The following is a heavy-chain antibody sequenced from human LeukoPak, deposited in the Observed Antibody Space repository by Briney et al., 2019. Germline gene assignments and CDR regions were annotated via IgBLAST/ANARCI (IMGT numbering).Heavy chain of an antibody. V-gene: IGHV4-4*07. CDR2: FYTCGST. J-gene: IGHJ6*02. D-gene: IGHD3-22*01. CDR1: GGSIRIYY. Sequence: SETLSLTCIVSGGSIRIYYWSWIRHPAGKGRAWIGRFYTCGSTNYNTLLKGRVTMPVDTSKNQFSLKLSSVTTADTAVYYCARDLTYYYDSSGYSATGYYYYGMDVWGQGTTVTVSS. CDR3: ARDLTYYYDSSGYSATGYYYYGMDV.